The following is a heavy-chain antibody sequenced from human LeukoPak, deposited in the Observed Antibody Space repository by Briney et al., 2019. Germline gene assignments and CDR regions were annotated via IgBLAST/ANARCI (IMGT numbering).Heavy chain of an antibody. CDR3: ARDRYHGSGYYYPFDY. Sequence: SETLSLTCTVSGGSIRSYYWSWIRQPPGKGLEWIGYIYYSGSTNYNPSLRSRVTISVDASKNQFSLNLNSLTAADTGVYYCARDRYHGSGYYYPFDYWGQGTLVTVSS. V-gene: IGHV4-59*12. D-gene: IGHD3-22*01. CDR1: GGSIRSYY. CDR2: IYYSGST. J-gene: IGHJ4*02.